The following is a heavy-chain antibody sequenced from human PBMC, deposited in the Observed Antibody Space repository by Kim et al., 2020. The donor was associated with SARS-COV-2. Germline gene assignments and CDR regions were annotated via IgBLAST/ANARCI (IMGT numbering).Heavy chain of an antibody. Sequence: GGSLRLSCAASGFTFSRYWMHWVRQVPGKGLVWVSRISSDGARTLYADFVRGRFTVSRDNAKNTLYLQMNSLRAEDTGLYYCTRNTSSPNPVWGHGTLVTVSS. CDR2: ISSDGART. D-gene: IGHD6-13*01. CDR3: TRNTSSPNPV. J-gene: IGHJ3*01. V-gene: IGHV3-74*01. CDR1: GFTFSRYW.